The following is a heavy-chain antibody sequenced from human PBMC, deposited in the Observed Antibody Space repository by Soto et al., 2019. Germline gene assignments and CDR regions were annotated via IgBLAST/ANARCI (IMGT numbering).Heavy chain of an antibody. V-gene: IGHV3-23*01. CDR1: GFTFSSSA. CDR2: ISGRGSST. CDR3: AKDSHYFGSGSLDY. D-gene: IGHD3-10*01. J-gene: IGHJ4*02. Sequence: EVQLLESGGGLTQPGRSLRLSCAASGFTFSSSAMNWVRQAPGKGLVWLASISGRGSSTFYADSVKGRFTISRDNSNNTLYLQMNSLRAEDTAVYYCAKDSHYFGSGSLDYWGQGTLVTVSS.